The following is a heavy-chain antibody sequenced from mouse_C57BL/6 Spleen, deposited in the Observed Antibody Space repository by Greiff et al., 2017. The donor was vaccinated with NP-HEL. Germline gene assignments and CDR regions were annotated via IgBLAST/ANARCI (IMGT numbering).Heavy chain of an antibody. Sequence: QVQLQQSGAELVRPGASVTLSCKASGYTFTDYEMHWVKQTPVHGLEWIGAIDPETGGTAYNQKFKGKAILTADKSSSTAYMELRSLTSEDSAVYYCTREGLYGSGAMDYWGQGTSVTVSS. CDR2: IDPETGGT. D-gene: IGHD1-1*01. CDR3: TREGLYGSGAMDY. J-gene: IGHJ4*01. CDR1: GYTFTDYE. V-gene: IGHV1-15*01.